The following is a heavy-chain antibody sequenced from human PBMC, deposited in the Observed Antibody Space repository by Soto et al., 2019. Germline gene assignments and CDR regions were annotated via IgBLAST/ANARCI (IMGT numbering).Heavy chain of an antibody. Sequence: QIQLVQSGGDVKTPGASVKVSCTTSRYTFTSHGIAWVRQAPGQGLEWMGCISTFNGKTDYAQKFQGRVTMTADTITSTVHMELRSLRSDDTAVYYCARLLTEGATFREDAFDLWGPGTKVTVSS. CDR2: ISTFNGKT. J-gene: IGHJ3*01. CDR3: ARLLTEGATFREDAFDL. D-gene: IGHD3-9*01. V-gene: IGHV1-18*01. CDR1: RYTFTSHG.